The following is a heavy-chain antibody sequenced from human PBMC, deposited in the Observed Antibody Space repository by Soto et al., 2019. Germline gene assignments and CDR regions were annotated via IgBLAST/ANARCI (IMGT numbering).Heavy chain of an antibody. CDR2: IYFRGNT. CDR1: GDSINSDKYY. V-gene: IGHV4-39*01. J-gene: IGHJ4*02. Sequence: QLQLQESGPGLVKPSETLSLTCSVSGDSINSDKYYWGWIRHPPGKGLDWIGSIYFRGNTYYNPYLKTRVTISLYKSKSQFSLKRNSVTAADSAVYFCARLEGLATISYYFDFWGQGALVTVSS. D-gene: IGHD3-9*01. CDR3: ARLEGLATISYYFDF.